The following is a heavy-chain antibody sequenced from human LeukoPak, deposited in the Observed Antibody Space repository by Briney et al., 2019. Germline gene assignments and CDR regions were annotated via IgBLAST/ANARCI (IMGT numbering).Heavy chain of an antibody. CDR3: GRGLGAQFDY. CDR2: IYYSGST. D-gene: IGHD1-14*01. J-gene: IGHJ4*02. Sequence: SETLSLTCMDPLGSLSVYNTRSGWQPPGKGLEWIGYIYYSGSTNYNPSLKSRVTISVYTSKNQYSLKLSSVTAYDSAVDAGGRGLGAQFDYWGQGTLVTVSS. V-gene: IGHV4-59*11. CDR1: LGSLSVYNT.